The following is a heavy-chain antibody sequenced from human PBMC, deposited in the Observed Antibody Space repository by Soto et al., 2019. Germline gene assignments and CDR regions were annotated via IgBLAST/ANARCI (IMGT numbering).Heavy chain of an antibody. J-gene: IGHJ5*02. Sequence: NPSETLSLTCAVSGGSLSSSAYSWSWIRQPPGKGLEWIGFIYQSGSTYYNPSLKGRVTMSLDRPKNQFSLKLSSVTAADTAVYYCARYWVGYSYGSEGGWFDPWGQGTLVTVS. V-gene: IGHV4-30-2*01. CDR1: GGSLSSSAYS. CDR2: IYQSGST. CDR3: ARYWVGYSYGSEGGWFDP. D-gene: IGHD5-18*01.